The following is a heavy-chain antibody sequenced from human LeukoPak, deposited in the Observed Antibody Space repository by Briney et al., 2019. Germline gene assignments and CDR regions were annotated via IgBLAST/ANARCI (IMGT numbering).Heavy chain of an antibody. CDR1: GGSMSSPDYF. J-gene: IGHJ6*02. V-gene: IGHV4-30-4*01. CDR2: TYYNGIT. Sequence: PSQTLSLSCTVSGGSMSSPDYFWGWVRQPPGKGLEWIGYTYYNGITYYNPSLKSRLTISIDSSTNQFSLKLSSVTAADTAVYYCARNYYNSLIGYYTGGTDYGSDVWGQGTTVTVSS. D-gene: IGHD3-3*01. CDR3: ARNYYNSLIGYYTGGTDYGSDV.